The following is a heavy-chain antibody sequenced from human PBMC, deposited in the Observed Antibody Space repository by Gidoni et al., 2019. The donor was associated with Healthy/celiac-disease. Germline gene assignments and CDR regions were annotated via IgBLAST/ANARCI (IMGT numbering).Heavy chain of an antibody. CDR2: INHSVST. J-gene: IGHJ6*03. CDR3: ARGRRSSSTSLGLTMYYYYMDV. D-gene: IGHD6-6*01. Sequence: QVQLQQWGAGLLKPSATLSLTCAVYGGSFSGYYWSWIRQPPGKGLEWIGEINHSVSTNYNPSLKGRVTKSVDTAKNQFSLKLSSVTAADTAVYYWARGRRSSSTSLGLTMYYYYMDVWGKGTTVTVSS. V-gene: IGHV4-34*01. CDR1: GGSFSGYY.